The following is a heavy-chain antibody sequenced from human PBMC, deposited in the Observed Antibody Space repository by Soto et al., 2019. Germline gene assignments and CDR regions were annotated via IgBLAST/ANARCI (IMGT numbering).Heavy chain of an antibody. CDR2: ISNSGGTT. D-gene: IGHD1-1*01. CDR1: GFTFRTYA. V-gene: IGHV3-23*01. J-gene: IGHJ4*02. Sequence: EVQLLESGGGLVQPGGSLRLTCAASGFTFRTYAMHWVRQSPGKGQELVSGISNSGGTTDNADFVKGRFSISRDNSKNTMFLQMNSLRVEDTAVYYWANSRRGLEVDYWGKGTLVTVSS. CDR3: ANSRRGLEVDY.